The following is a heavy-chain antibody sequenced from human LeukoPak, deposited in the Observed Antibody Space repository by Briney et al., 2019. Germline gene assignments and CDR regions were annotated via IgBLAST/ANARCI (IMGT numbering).Heavy chain of an antibody. J-gene: IGHJ1*01. CDR2: ISYNGDR. CDR3: ARVDSGSACAS. V-gene: IGHV3-64*01. D-gene: IGHD6-19*01. Sequence: GGSLRLSCAASGFTLSSYSMHWDRQAPGKGLEFVSAISYNGDRYYANSVKGRFTISRDISKNTLYLQMGSLRPEDMAIYYCARVDSGSACASWGQGILVTVSS. CDR1: GFTLSSYS.